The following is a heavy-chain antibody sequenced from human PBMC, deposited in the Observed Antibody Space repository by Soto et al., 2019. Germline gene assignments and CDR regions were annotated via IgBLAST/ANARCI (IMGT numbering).Heavy chain of an antibody. CDR1: GGSISSSSYY. Sequence: SETLSLTCTVSGGSISSSSYYWGWIRQPPGKGLEWIGSIYYSGSTYYNPSLKSRVTISVDTSKNQFSLKLSSVTAADTAVYYCDSYYYGSGSYWDYYYYGMDVWGQGTTVT. V-gene: IGHV4-39*01. CDR2: IYYSGST. J-gene: IGHJ6*02. CDR3: DSYYYGSGSYWDYYYYGMDV. D-gene: IGHD3-10*01.